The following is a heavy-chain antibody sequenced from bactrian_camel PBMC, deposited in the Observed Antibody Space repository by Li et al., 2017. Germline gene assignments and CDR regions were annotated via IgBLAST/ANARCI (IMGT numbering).Heavy chain of an antibody. J-gene: IGHJ4*01. CDR1: GYIPSGYC. V-gene: IGHV3S53*01. CDR3: AADGLSGSGVVGVPYYTY. D-gene: IGHD2*01. CDR2: IDDGGAT. Sequence: QLVESGGGSVQAGGSLTLACSVSGYIPSGYCAGWFRQGAGERRELLAAIDDGGATRYADSVAGRFTISKDNAKNTLYLQMNNLKPEDTAMYYCAADGLSGSGVVGVPYYTYSGQGTQVTVS.